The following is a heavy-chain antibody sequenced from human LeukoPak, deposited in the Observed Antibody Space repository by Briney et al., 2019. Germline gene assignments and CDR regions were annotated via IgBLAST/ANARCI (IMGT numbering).Heavy chain of an antibody. CDR3: ATGGYCTNGVCYSDPTGFRFDY. D-gene: IGHD2-8*01. CDR2: INPNSGGT. V-gene: IGHV1-2*02. J-gene: IGHJ4*02. Sequence: ASVKVSCKASGYTFTGYYMHWVRQAPGQGLEWMGWINPNSGGTNYAQKFQGRVTMTRDTSISTAYMELSRLRSDDTAVYYCATGGYCTNGVCYSDPTGFRFDYWGQGTLVTVSS. CDR1: GYTFTGYY.